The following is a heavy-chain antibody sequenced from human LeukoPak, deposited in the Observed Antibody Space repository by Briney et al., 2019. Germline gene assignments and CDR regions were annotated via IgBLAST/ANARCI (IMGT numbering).Heavy chain of an antibody. Sequence: SETLSLTCTVSGGSISSYYWSWIRQPPGKGLEWIGYIYYSGSTNYNPSLKSRVTISVDTSKNQFSLKLSSVTAADTAVYYCARVRGKRITMIVVVPVGYYYYMDVWGKGTTVTVSS. D-gene: IGHD3-22*01. V-gene: IGHV4-59*12. CDR2: IYYSGST. CDR1: GGSISSYY. CDR3: ARVRGKRITMIVVVPVGYYYYMDV. J-gene: IGHJ6*03.